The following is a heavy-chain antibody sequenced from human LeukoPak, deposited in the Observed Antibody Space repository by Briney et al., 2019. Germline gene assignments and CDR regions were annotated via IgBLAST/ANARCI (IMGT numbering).Heavy chain of an antibody. J-gene: IGHJ4*02. V-gene: IGHV3-21*01. CDR1: GFTFSAYP. Sequence: GGSLRLSCAVSGFTFSAYPMNWVRQAPGKGLEWVSSISTGNNYIYYADSVKGRFTISRDNSKNTLYLQMNSLRAEDTAVYYCARERGGYAGRGYFDYWGQGTLVTVSS. CDR2: ISTGNNYI. D-gene: IGHD5-12*01. CDR3: ARERGGYAGRGYFDY.